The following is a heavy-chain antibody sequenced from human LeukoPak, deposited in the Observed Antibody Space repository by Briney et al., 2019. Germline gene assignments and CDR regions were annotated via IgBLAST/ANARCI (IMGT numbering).Heavy chain of an antibody. CDR3: AKDPGYSSSWSDY. V-gene: IGHV3-30*18. D-gene: IGHD6-13*01. J-gene: IGHJ4*02. CDR2: ISYDGSNK. CDR1: GFTFSSYG. Sequence: PGGSLRLSCAASGFTFSSYGMHWVRQAPGKGLEWVAVISYDGSNKYYADSVKGRFTISRDNSKNTLCLQMNSLRAEDTAVYYCAKDPGYSSSWSDYWGQGTLVTVSS.